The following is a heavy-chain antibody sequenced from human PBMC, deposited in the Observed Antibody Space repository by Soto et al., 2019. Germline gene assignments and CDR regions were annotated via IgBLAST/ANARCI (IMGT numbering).Heavy chain of an antibody. CDR2: IKQDGSEK. Sequence: GGSLRLSCAASGFTFSSYWMSWVRQAPGKGLEWVANIKQDGSEKYYVDSVKGRFTISRDNAKNSLYLQMNSLRAEDTAVYYCARRYGSGSYYKMEYYFDYWGQGTLVTVSS. CDR3: ARRYGSGSYYKMEYYFDY. V-gene: IGHV3-7*01. J-gene: IGHJ4*02. D-gene: IGHD3-10*01. CDR1: GFTFSSYW.